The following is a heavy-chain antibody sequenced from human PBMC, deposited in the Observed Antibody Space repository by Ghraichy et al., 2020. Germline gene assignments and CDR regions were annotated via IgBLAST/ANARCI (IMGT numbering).Heavy chain of an antibody. J-gene: IGHJ4*02. CDR2: IKSKTDGGTT. Sequence: GGSLRLSCAASGFTFSNAWMSWVRQAPGKGLEWVGRIKSKTDGGTTDYAAPVKGRFTISRDDSKNTLYLQMNSLKTEDTAVYYCTTDIRNYYGDYGGRMGWGQGTLVTVSS. D-gene: IGHD4-17*01. V-gene: IGHV3-15*01. CDR3: TTDIRNYYGDYGGRMG. CDR1: GFTFSNAW.